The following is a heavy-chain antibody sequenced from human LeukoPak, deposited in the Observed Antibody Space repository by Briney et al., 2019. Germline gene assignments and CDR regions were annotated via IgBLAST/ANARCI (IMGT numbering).Heavy chain of an antibody. CDR3: AREEERAWYYGSGPGAFDI. V-gene: IGHV4-59*01. Sequence: SETLSLTCTVSGGSISSYYWGWIRQPPGKGLEWIGYIYYSGSTNYNPSLKSRVTISVDTSKNQFSLKLSSVTAADTAVYYCAREEERAWYYGSGPGAFDIWGQGTMVTVSS. CDR2: IYYSGST. D-gene: IGHD3-10*01. CDR1: GGSISSYY. J-gene: IGHJ3*02.